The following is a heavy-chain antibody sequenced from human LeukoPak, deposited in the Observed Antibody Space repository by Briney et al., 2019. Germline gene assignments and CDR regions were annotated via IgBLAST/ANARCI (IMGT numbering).Heavy chain of an antibody. CDR1: GFTFSSYA. J-gene: IGHJ5*02. V-gene: IGHV3-23*01. CDR3: AKDSLPDLYSSGWFDG. Sequence: GGSLRLSCAASGFTFSSYAMSSVRQAPGKGLEWVSAISGRGGSTYYVDSVKGRFTISRDNSKNTLYLQMNSLRAEDRAVYYCAKDSLPDLYSSGWFDGWGRGTLVTVSS. CDR2: ISGRGGST. D-gene: IGHD6-19*01.